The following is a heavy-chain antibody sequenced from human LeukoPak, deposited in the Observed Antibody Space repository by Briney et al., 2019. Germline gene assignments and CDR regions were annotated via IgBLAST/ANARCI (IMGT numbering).Heavy chain of an antibody. D-gene: IGHD6-13*01. V-gene: IGHV3-48*01. CDR1: GFTFSSYS. J-gene: IGHJ4*02. Sequence: GGSLRLSCAASGFTFSSYSMNWVRQAPGKGLEWVSYISSSSSTIYYADSVKGRFTISRTNATNSLYLQMNSMTTKDTGVYYCARDPGIAAAGVFDYWGQGTLVTVSS. CDR2: ISSSSSTI. CDR3: ARDPGIAAAGVFDY.